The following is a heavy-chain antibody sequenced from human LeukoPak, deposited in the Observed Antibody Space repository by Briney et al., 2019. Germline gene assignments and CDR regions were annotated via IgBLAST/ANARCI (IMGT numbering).Heavy chain of an antibody. Sequence: PGASVKVSCKASGYTFTSCYMHWVRQAPGQGLEWMGTINPSGGSTSYAQKFQGRVTMTRDTSTSTVYMELSSLRSEDTAVYYCARSMGIAAAGTEVYFDYWGQGTLVTVSS. J-gene: IGHJ4*02. D-gene: IGHD6-13*01. CDR1: GYTFTSCY. V-gene: IGHV1-46*01. CDR3: ARSMGIAAAGTEVYFDY. CDR2: INPSGGST.